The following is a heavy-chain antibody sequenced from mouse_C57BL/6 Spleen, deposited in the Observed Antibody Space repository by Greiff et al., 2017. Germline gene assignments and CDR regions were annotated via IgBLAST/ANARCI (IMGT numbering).Heavy chain of an antibody. Sequence: EVKLQESGPGLVKPSQSLSLTCSVTGYSITSGYYWNWIRQFPGNKLEWMGYISYDGSNNYNPSLKNRISITRDTSKNQFFLKLNSVTTEDTATYYCASNGYDGAWFAYWGQGILVTVSA. CDR2: ISYDGSN. CDR1: GYSITSGYY. J-gene: IGHJ3*01. D-gene: IGHD2-2*01. V-gene: IGHV3-6*01. CDR3: ASNGYDGAWFAY.